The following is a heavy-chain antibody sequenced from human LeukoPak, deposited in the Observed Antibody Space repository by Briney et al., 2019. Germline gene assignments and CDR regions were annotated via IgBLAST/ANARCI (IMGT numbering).Heavy chain of an antibody. J-gene: IGHJ4*02. V-gene: IGHV3-23*01. CDR3: ARDQLTYCSSTSCYEIPPG. D-gene: IGHD2-2*01. CDR1: RFIFRSYA. Sequence: GGSLRLSCAASRFIFRSYAMSWVRQAPGRGLEWLSIISGTADSKNYADSVKGRFTISRDNAKNSLYLQMNSLRAEDTAVYYCARDQLTYCSSTSCYEIPPGWGQGTLVTVSS. CDR2: ISGTADSK.